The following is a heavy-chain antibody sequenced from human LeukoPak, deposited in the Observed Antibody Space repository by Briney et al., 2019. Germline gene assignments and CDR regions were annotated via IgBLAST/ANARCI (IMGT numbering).Heavy chain of an antibody. D-gene: IGHD4-17*01. CDR3: ARAGYGDPHFDF. Sequence: GGSLRLSCAASGFTFSNYGMHWVRQAPGKGLEWVAAIWYDGSNKYYGDSGKGRFTISRGNSKNTLYLQMNSLRAEDTAAYYCARAGYGDPHFDFWGQGTLVTVSS. J-gene: IGHJ4*02. CDR1: GFTFSNYG. V-gene: IGHV3-33*01. CDR2: IWYDGSNK.